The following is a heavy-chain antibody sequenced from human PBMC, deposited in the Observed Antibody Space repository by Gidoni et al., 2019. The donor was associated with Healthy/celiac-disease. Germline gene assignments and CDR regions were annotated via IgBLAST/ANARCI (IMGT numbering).Heavy chain of an antibody. CDR2: ISGSGGST. D-gene: IGHD2-2*01. CDR1: GFTFSSYA. Sequence: EVQLLESGGGLVQPGGSLRLSCAASGFTFSSYAMSWVRQAPGKGLEWVSAISGSGGSTYYADSVKGRFTISRDNSKNTLYLQMNSLRAEDTAVYYCAKGPSTILYYYYYMDVWGKGTTVTVSS. CDR3: AKGPSTILYYYYYMDV. J-gene: IGHJ6*03. V-gene: IGHV3-23*01.